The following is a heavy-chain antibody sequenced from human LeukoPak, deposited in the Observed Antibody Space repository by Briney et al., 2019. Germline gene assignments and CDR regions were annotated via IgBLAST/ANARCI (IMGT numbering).Heavy chain of an antibody. CDR2: IYYSGST. D-gene: IGHD3-10*01. Sequence: SETLSLTCTVSGGSVSSGSYYWSWIRQPPGKGLEWIGYIYYSGSTNYNPSLKSRVTISVDTSKNQFSLKLSSVTAADTAVYYCARAPNNYGKLDYWGQGTLVTVSS. CDR3: ARAPNNYGKLDY. J-gene: IGHJ4*02. CDR1: GGSVSSGSYY. V-gene: IGHV4-61*01.